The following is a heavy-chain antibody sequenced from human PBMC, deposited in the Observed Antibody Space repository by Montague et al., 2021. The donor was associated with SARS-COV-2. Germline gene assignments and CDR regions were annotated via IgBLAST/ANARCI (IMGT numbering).Heavy chain of an antibody. J-gene: IGHJ3*01. V-gene: IGHV4-39*02. CDR1: GGSITNNIYY. CDR2: IYYTGNT. D-gene: IGHD3-22*01. CDR3: ARLNRYFDSSGSPSAFDF. Sequence: SETLSLTCTVSGGSITNNIYYWAWIRHPPGKGLEWIGSIYYTGNTDYNPSLQSRVTISVVTSKNHFTLKLSSVTAAETAVYYCARLNRYFDSSGSPSAFDFWGQGTKVTVSS.